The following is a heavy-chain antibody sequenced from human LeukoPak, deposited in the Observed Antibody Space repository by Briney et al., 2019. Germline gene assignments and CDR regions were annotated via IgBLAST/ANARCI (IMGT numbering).Heavy chain of an antibody. J-gene: IGHJ4*02. D-gene: IGHD4-23*01. Sequence: ASVKASCKASGYTFTSYYMHWVRQAPGQGLEWMGIIHPSGGSTSYAQKFQGRVTMTRDTSTSTVYMDLSSLRSEDTAVYYCARDPGYGGNSGGVDYWGQGTLVTVSS. V-gene: IGHV1-46*01. CDR2: IHPSGGST. CDR1: GYTFTSYY. CDR3: ARDPGYGGNSGGVDY.